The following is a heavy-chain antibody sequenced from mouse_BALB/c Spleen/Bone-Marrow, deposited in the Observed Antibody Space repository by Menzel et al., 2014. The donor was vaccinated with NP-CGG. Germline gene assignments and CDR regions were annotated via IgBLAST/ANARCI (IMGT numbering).Heavy chain of an antibody. J-gene: IGHJ4*01. Sequence: EVQGVESGGGLVQPKGSLKLSCAASGFTFNTYAMNWVRQAPGKGLEWVARIRSKGNNYATYYGDSVKDRSTISRDDSQSMLYLQMNNLKTEDTAMYYCVRHMDYWGQGTSVFVSS. V-gene: IGHV10-1*01. CDR1: GFTFNTYA. CDR2: IRSKGNNYAT. CDR3: VRHMDY.